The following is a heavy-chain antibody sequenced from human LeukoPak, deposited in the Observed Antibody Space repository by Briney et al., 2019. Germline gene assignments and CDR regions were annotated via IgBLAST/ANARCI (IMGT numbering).Heavy chain of an antibody. CDR3: ARGGYSSGWLQYYYYYYMDV. D-gene: IGHD6-19*01. V-gene: IGHV1-2*02. CDR1: GYTFTGYY. J-gene: IGHJ6*03. Sequence: GASVKVSCKASGYTFTGYYMHWVRQAPGQGLEWMGWINPNSGGTNYAQKFQGRVTMNRDTSISTAYMELSRLRSDDTAVYYCARGGYSSGWLQYYYYYYMDVWGKGTTVTISS. CDR2: INPNSGGT.